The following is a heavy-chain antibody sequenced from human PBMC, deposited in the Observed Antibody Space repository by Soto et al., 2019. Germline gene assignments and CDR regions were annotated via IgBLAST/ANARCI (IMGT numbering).Heavy chain of an antibody. J-gene: IGHJ3*02. V-gene: IGHV3-21*01. D-gene: IGHD6-19*01. CDR1: GFTFSSYA. CDR3: ARDSSSSGWYQDAFDI. Sequence: PGGSLRLSCAASGFTFSSYAMSWVRQAPGKGLEWVSSISSSSSYIYYADSVKGRFTISRDNAKNSLYLQMNSLRAEDTAVYYCARDSSSSGWYQDAFDIWGQGTMVTVSS. CDR2: ISSSSSYI.